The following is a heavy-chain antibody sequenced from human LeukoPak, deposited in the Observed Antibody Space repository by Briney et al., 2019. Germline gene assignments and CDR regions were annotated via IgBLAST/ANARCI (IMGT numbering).Heavy chain of an antibody. Sequence: PGGSLRLSCAASGFTFDDYAMHWVRQAPGKGLEWVSGISWNSGSIGYADSVKGRFTISRDNAKNSLYLQMNSLRAEDTALYYCAKDPSWQWLGPPDCWGQGTLVTVSS. CDR1: GFTFDDYA. J-gene: IGHJ4*02. CDR2: ISWNSGSI. CDR3: AKDPSWQWLGPPDC. V-gene: IGHV3-9*01. D-gene: IGHD6-19*01.